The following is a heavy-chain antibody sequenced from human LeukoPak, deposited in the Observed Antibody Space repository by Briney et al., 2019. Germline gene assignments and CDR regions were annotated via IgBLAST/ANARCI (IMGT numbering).Heavy chain of an antibody. J-gene: IGHJ3*02. D-gene: IGHD4-17*01. Sequence: ASVKVSCKASGGTFSSYAISWVRQAPGQGLEWMGGIIPIFGTANYAQKFQGRVTITADKSTSTAYMELSSLRSEDTAVYYCARPTVTDDAFDIWGQGTMVTVSS. CDR1: GGTFSSYA. CDR3: ARPTVTDDAFDI. CDR2: IIPIFGTA. V-gene: IGHV1-69*06.